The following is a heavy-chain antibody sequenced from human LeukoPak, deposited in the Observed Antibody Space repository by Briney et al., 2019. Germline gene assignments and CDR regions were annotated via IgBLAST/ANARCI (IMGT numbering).Heavy chain of an antibody. CDR3: ARVDDSGPHDY. Sequence: GGSLRLSCAASGFTFSSYWMHWVRQAPGKGLVWVSRINSDGSSTSYADSVKGRFTISRDNAKNTLYLQMNSLRAEDTAVYYCARVDDSGPHDYWGQGTLVTVSS. CDR2: INSDGSST. J-gene: IGHJ4*02. CDR1: GFTFSSYW. D-gene: IGHD3-22*01. V-gene: IGHV3-74*01.